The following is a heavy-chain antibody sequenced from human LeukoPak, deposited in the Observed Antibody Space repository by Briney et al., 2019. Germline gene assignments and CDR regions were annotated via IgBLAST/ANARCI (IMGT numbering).Heavy chain of an antibody. Sequence: GGPLRLSCAASGFTFSSYWMTWVRRAPGKGLEWVANIKQDGSERNYVDSVKGRFTISRDNAKNSLYLQMNTLRDEDTAVYYCATGAGCGYWGQGTLVTVSS. CDR1: GFTFSSYW. V-gene: IGHV3-7*03. J-gene: IGHJ4*02. CDR3: ATGAGCGY. D-gene: IGHD6-19*01. CDR2: IKQDGSER.